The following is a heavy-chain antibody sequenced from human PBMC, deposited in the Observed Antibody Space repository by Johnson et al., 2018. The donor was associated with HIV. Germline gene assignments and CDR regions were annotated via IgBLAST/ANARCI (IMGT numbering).Heavy chain of an antibody. CDR1: GFTFSSYG. D-gene: IGHD3-3*02. Sequence: QVHLVESGGGVVQPGGSLRLSCAASGFTFSSYGMHWVRQAPGKGLEWVSGINWNGGSTGYADSVKGRFTISRDNSKNTMYLQMNSLRAEDTALYYCAKDTLLESGFDIWGQGTMVTVSS. CDR3: AKDTLLESGFDI. V-gene: IGHV3-NL1*01. CDR2: INWNGGST. J-gene: IGHJ3*02.